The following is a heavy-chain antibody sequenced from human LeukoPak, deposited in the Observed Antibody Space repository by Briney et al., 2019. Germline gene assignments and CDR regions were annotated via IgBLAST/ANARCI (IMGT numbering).Heavy chain of an antibody. J-gene: IGHJ4*02. CDR3: ARDESSGSLHFDY. Sequence: GRSLRLSCAASGFTFSNFGMHWVRQAPGKGLEWVAGIWYDGSNKYYADSVKGRFTISRDNSKNTLYLQMNSLRAEDTAVYFCARDESSGSLHFDYWGQGTLVTVSS. CDR2: IWYDGSNK. CDR1: GFTFSNFG. V-gene: IGHV3-33*01. D-gene: IGHD3-10*01.